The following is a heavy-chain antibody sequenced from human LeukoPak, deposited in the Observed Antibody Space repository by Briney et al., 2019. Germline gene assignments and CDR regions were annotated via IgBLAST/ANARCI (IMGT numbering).Heavy chain of an antibody. J-gene: IGHJ4*02. V-gene: IGHV4-39*01. CDR2: IYYSGST. CDR1: GGSISSSSYY. Sequence: ASETLSLTCTVSGGSISSSSYYWGWIRQPPGKGLEWIGSIYYSGSTYYNPSLKSRVTISVDTSKNQFSLKLSSVTAADTAVYYCASKKYDYVWGSYRYTPYYFDYWGQGTLVTVSS. D-gene: IGHD3-16*02. CDR3: ASKKYDYVWGSYRYTPYYFDY.